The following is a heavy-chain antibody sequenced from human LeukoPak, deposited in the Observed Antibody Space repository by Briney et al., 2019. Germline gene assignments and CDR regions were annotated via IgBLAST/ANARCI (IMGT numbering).Heavy chain of an antibody. CDR3: ARLQAGGDYYRGAFDI. CDR2: IWYDGSNK. D-gene: IGHD4-17*01. J-gene: IGHJ3*02. V-gene: IGHV3-33*01. Sequence: PGGSLRLSCAASGFTFSSYGTHWVRQAPGKGLEWVAVIWYDGSNKYYADSVKGRFTISRDNSKNTLYLQMTSLRAEDTAVYYCARLQAGGDYYRGAFDIWGQGTMVTVSS. CDR1: GFTFSSYG.